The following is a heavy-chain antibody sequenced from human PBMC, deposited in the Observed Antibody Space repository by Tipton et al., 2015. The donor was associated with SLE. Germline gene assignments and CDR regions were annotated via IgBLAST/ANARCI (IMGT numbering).Heavy chain of an antibody. CDR2: INSDGSRI. J-gene: IGHJ4*02. V-gene: IGHV3-74*01. CDR1: EFTISDYW. CDR3: AKGWVATIGY. D-gene: IGHD5-12*01. Sequence: GSLRLSCAASEFTISDYWMHWVRQAPGKGLVWVSRINSDGSRITYADSVKGRFTISRDNAENTLYLQMNSLRVDDTAVYYCAKGWVATIGYWGQGTVVTVSS.